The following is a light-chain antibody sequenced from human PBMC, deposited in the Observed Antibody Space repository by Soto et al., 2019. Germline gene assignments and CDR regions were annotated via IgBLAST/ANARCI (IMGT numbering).Light chain of an antibody. CDR3: SSYTSGSTLYV. Sequence: PGQSITISCTGTSSDVGSYNYVSWYQQHPGKAPRLMIYASSNRPSGVSHRFSGSRSGNTASLTISGLQAEDEADYFCSSYTSGSTLYVFGSGTKV. V-gene: IGLV2-14*01. J-gene: IGLJ1*01. CDR1: SSDVGSYNY. CDR2: ASS.